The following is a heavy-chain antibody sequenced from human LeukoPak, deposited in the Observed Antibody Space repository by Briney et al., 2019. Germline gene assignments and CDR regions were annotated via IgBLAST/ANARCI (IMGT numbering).Heavy chain of an antibody. V-gene: IGHV3-48*01. CDR2: ITSSSSAI. CDR1: GFTFSSYS. Sequence: GGSLRLSCAASGFTFSSYSMNWVRQAPGKGLEWVSYITSSSSAIYYADSVKGRFTISRDNAKNSLYLQMNSLRAEDTAVYYCARGLAYNYDSSAYFLDYWGQGTLVTVSS. J-gene: IGHJ4*02. CDR3: ARGLAYNYDSSAYFLDY. D-gene: IGHD3-22*01.